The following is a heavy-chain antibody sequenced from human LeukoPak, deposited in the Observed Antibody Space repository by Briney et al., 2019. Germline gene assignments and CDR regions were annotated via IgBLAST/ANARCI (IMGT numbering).Heavy chain of an antibody. CDR2: VSGSGDST. J-gene: IGHJ4*02. V-gene: IGHV3-23*01. CDR1: GFTFSSYV. Sequence: GGSLRLSCAASGFTFSSYVMSWVRQAPGKGLEWVSTVSGSGDSTYYADSVKGRFTISRDNSKNTLYLQMNSLRAEDTAVYYCAKGGLYPHPPCDYWGQGTLVTVSS. D-gene: IGHD2-2*02. CDR3: AKGGLYPHPPCDY.